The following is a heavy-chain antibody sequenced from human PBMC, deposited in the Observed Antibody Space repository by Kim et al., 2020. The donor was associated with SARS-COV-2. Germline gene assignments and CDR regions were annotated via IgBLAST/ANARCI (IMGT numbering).Heavy chain of an antibody. CDR3: TTDNRLATDALD. Sequence: GGSLRLSCVGSGFTFSKAWMNWVRQAPGKGLQWVGRVKNGGTTDYAAPVKARFTISRDDSKNTLYLQLNSLKTEDTAMYYCTTDNRLATDALDWGQGTLVSVPS. J-gene: IGHJ4*02. V-gene: IGHV3-15*01. CDR1: GFTFSKAW. CDR2: VKNGGTT. D-gene: IGHD5-12*01.